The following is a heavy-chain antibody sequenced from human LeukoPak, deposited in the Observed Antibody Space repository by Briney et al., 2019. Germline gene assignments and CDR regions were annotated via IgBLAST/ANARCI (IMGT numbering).Heavy chain of an antibody. CDR1: GFTFSSYG. D-gene: IGHD3-22*01. CDR3: ARGPTEYYYDSSGYYLFDY. CDR2: IRYDGSNK. J-gene: IGHJ4*02. Sequence: GGSLRLSCAASGFTFSSYGMHWVRQAPGKGLEWVAFIRYDGSNKYYADSVKGRFTISRDNSKNTLYLQMNSLRAEDTAVYYCARGPTEYYYDSSGYYLFDYWGQGTLVTVSS. V-gene: IGHV3-30*02.